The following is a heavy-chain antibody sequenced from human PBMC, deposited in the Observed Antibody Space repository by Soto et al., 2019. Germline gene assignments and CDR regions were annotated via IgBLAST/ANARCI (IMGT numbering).Heavy chain of an antibody. CDR3: ARDRGTTVDGWDAFDI. Sequence: GASVKVSCKASGYTFTGYYMHWVRQAPGQGLEWMGWNNPNSGGTNYAQKFQGWVTMTRDTSISTAYMELSRLRSDDTAVYYCARDRGTTVDGWDAFDIWGQGTMVTVSS. V-gene: IGHV1-2*04. D-gene: IGHD4-17*01. CDR1: GYTFTGYY. CDR2: NNPNSGGT. J-gene: IGHJ3*02.